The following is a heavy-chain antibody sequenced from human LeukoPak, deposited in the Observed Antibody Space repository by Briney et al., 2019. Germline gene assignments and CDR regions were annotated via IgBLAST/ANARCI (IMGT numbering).Heavy chain of an antibody. Sequence: ASVTVSFKSSVYTFTSYDINWVRQPTPHGLEWVGWMNPNSCNTGYSHNSQGRVTMTRNTSISTAYTELSSLRSEDTAVYYCARMARDDFDWLLGDYMDVWGKGTTVTVAS. J-gene: IGHJ6*03. CDR2: MNPNSCNT. CDR1: VYTFTSYD. D-gene: IGHD3-9*01. CDR3: ARMARDDFDWLLGDYMDV. V-gene: IGHV1-8*01.